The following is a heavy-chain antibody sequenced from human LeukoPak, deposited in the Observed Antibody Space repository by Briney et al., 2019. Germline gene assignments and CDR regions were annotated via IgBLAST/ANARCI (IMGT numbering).Heavy chain of an antibody. CDR2: IYPGDSDT. D-gene: IGHD4-17*01. CDR3: ARHDGDYVDY. J-gene: IGHJ4*02. V-gene: IGHV5-51*01. CDR1: GYSFTNYW. Sequence: GESLKISCKGSGYSFTNYWIGWVRQMPGKGLEWVGIIYPGDSDTKYNPSFQGQVTISADKSISTAFLQWSGLKASDTAMYYCARHDGDYVDYWGQGTLVTVSS.